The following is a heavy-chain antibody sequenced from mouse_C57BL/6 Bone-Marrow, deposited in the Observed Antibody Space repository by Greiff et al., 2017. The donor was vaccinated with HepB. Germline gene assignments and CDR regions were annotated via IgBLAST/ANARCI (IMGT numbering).Heavy chain of an antibody. CDR2: ISYDGSN. D-gene: IGHD3-2*02. V-gene: IGHV3-6*01. CDR3: ARDSSGYDAMDY. J-gene: IGHJ4*01. Sequence: DVQLQESGPGLVKPSQSLSFTCSVTGYSITSGYYWNWIRQFPGNKLEWMGYISYDGSNNYNPSLKNRISITRDTTTNQFFLKLNSVTTEDTATYCCARDSSGYDAMDYWGQGTSVTVSS. CDR1: GYSITSGYY.